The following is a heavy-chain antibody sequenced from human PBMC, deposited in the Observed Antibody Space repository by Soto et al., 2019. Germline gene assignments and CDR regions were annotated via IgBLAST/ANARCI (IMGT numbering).Heavy chain of an antibody. D-gene: IGHD1-1*01. Sequence: GGSLRLSCAGSGFTFGDSYMSWIRQAPGKGLEWLSYISPGSRYPAYADSVKGRFTISRDNAKRSLYLQMTSLRAEDTAVYYCAREHGYQVHSLYNWFDPWGQGTLVTVSS. J-gene: IGHJ5*02. CDR2: ISPGSRYP. CDR1: GFTFGDSY. CDR3: AREHGYQVHSLYNWFDP. V-gene: IGHV3-11*06.